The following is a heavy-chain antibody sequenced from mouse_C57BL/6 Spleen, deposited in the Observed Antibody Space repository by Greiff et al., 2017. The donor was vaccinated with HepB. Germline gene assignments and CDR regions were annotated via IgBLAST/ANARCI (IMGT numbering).Heavy chain of an antibody. J-gene: IGHJ2*01. V-gene: IGHV1-69*01. CDR2: IDPSDSYT. CDR1: GYTFTSYW. CDR3: ARDGSSPYYFDY. D-gene: IGHD1-1*01. Sequence: QVQLQQPGAELVMPGASVKLSCKASGYTFTSYWMHWVMQRPGQGLEWIGEIDPSDSYTNYNQKFKGKSTLTVDKSSSTAYMHLSSLTSEDSAVYYCARDGSSPYYFDYWGQGTTLTVSS.